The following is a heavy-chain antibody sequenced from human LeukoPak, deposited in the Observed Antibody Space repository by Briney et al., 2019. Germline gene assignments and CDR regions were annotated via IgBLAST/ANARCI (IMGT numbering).Heavy chain of an antibody. V-gene: IGHV1-18*01. J-gene: IGHJ4*02. CDR1: GYTFTSYG. CDR3: ARDPYDYVWGSYRSFDY. D-gene: IGHD3-16*02. CDR2: ISAYNGNT. Sequence: ALVKVSCKASGYTFTSYGISWVRQAPGQGLEWMGWISAYNGNTNYAQKLQGRVTMTTDTSTSTAYMELRSLRSDDTAVYYCARDPYDYVWGSYRSFDYWGQGTLVTVSS.